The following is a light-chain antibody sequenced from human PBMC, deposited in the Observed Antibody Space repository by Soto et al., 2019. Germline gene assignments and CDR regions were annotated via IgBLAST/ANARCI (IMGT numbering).Light chain of an antibody. J-gene: IGKJ3*01. CDR1: QGISSY. V-gene: IGKV1-9*01. CDR3: QPLNSYPPGV. Sequence: DIQLTQSPSFLSASVGDRVTITCRASQGISSYLAWYQQKPGKAPKLLIYAASTLQSGVPSRFSGSGSGTEFTLTISSLQPEDFATYYCQPLNSYPPGVFGPGTKVDIK. CDR2: AAS.